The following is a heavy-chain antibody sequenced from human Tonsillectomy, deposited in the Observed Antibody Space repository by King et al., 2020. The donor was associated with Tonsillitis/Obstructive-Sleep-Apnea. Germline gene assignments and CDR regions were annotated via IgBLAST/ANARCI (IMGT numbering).Heavy chain of an antibody. CDR1: GGSVSSYY. V-gene: IGHV4-59*02. CDR2: MYYSGST. D-gene: IGHD3-3*01. Sequence: VQLQESGPGLVKPSETLSLTCTVSGGSVSSYYWSWIRQPPGKGLEWIGYMYYSGSTNYNPPLKSRGTISVDTSKNQFSLKVSSVTTADTAVYYCVRGFWSGDSFDPWGQGTLVTVSS. CDR3: VRGFWSGDSFDP. J-gene: IGHJ5*02.